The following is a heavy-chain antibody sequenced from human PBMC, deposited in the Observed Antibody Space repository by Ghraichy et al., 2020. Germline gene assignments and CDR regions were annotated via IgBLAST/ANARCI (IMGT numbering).Heavy chain of an antibody. Sequence: ASVKVSCKASGYTFTSYDINWVRQATGQGLEWMGWMNPNSGNTGYAQKFQGRVTMTRNTSISTAYMELSSLRSEDTAVYYCARGGELLWFGEENFDYWGQGTLVTVSS. J-gene: IGHJ4*02. CDR2: MNPNSGNT. D-gene: IGHD3-10*01. V-gene: IGHV1-8*01. CDR1: GYTFTSYD. CDR3: ARGGELLWFGEENFDY.